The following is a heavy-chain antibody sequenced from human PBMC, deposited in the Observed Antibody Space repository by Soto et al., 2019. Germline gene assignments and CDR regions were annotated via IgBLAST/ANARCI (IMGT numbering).Heavy chain of an antibody. J-gene: IGHJ4*02. D-gene: IGHD6-19*01. V-gene: IGHV1-18*01. CDR1: GYTFTSYG. Sequence: QVQLVQSGAEVKKPGASVKVSCKASGYTFTSYGISWVRQAPGQGLEWMGWISAYNGNTNYAQKLQGRVTMTTDTSTSTAYMELRSLRSDDTAVYYCARDTFTCSSGWSSGGGDYWGQGTLVTVSS. CDR3: ARDTFTCSSGWSSGGGDY. CDR2: ISAYNGNT.